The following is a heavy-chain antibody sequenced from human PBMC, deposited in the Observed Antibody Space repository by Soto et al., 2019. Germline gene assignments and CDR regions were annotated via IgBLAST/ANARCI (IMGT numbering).Heavy chain of an antibody. V-gene: IGHV3-23*01. Sequence: PGGSLRLSCAASGFTFSSYAMSWVRQAPGKGLEWVSAISGSGGSTYYADSVKGRFTISRDNSKNTLYLQMNSLRAEDTAVYYCAKDFAAVPPWYSSGWYEFEFFGYWGQGTLVTVSS. D-gene: IGHD6-19*01. CDR2: ISGSGGST. J-gene: IGHJ4*02. CDR1: GFTFSSYA. CDR3: AKDFAAVPPWYSSGWYEFEFFGY.